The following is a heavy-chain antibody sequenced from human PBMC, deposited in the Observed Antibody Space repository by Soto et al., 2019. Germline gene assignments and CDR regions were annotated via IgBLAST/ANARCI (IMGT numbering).Heavy chain of an antibody. CDR3: ASFSTRCSERENSIDP. CDR1: VGSISSSYY. Sequence: SETLSLTCAVSVGSISSSYYWGWIRQPPGKGLEWIGSIYYSGSTCYNPSLRSRVTISVDTSKNQFSLKLSSVTAADTAVYYCASFSTRCSERENSIDPCGKGTLVTGSS. CDR2: IYYSGST. J-gene: IGHJ5*02. D-gene: IGHD2-2*01. V-gene: IGHV4-39*01.